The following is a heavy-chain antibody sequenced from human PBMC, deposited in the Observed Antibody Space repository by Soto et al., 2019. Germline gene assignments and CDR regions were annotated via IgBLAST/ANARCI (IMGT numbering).Heavy chain of an antibody. V-gene: IGHV3-30*18. CDR3: AKDYSIIVAPSDPDYYYGMDV. CDR1: GFTFSSFG. J-gene: IGHJ6*02. D-gene: IGHD1-26*01. Sequence: GGSLRLSCAASGFTFSSFGVHWVRQAPGKGLEWVAVISDNGSNKYYADSVKGRFTISRDNSKNTLFLQMNSLRAEDTAVYYCAKDYSIIVAPSDPDYYYGMDVSGQATTVTVSS. CDR2: ISDNGSNK.